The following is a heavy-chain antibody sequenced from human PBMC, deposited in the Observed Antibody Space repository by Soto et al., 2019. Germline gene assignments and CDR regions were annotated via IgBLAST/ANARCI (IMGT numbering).Heavy chain of an antibody. CDR1: GFTFSDFY. CDR3: VRGGGGGQFDS. D-gene: IGHD2-21*01. Sequence: GGSLRLSCVASGFTFSDFYMTWIRQAPGKGLEWLSYISPNSKYREYADSVKGRHTISRDNAKKSLYLQMNSLRAEDTAVYYCVRGGGGGQFDSWGQGTLVTVSS. V-gene: IGHV3-11*06. J-gene: IGHJ4*02. CDR2: ISPNSKYR.